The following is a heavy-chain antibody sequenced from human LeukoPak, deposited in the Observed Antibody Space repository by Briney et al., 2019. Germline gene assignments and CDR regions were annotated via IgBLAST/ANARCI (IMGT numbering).Heavy chain of an antibody. CDR3: AKDRTGLWFGELDY. Sequence: GGSLRLSCAASGFTFSSYGIHWVRQAPGKGLEWVAVISFDGGNKYYADSVKGRFTISRDNSKSTLYLQMNSLRAEDTAVYYCAKDRTGLWFGELDYWGQGTLVTVSS. V-gene: IGHV3-30*18. D-gene: IGHD3-10*01. CDR1: GFTFSSYG. J-gene: IGHJ4*02. CDR2: ISFDGGNK.